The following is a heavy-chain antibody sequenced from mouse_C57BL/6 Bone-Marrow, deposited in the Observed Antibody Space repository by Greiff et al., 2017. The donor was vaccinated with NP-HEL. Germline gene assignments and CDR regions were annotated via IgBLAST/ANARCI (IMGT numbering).Heavy chain of an antibody. V-gene: IGHV5-2*01. CDR2: INSDGGST. J-gene: IGHJ2*01. CDR3: ARQPFITTVVAKGY. Sequence: VQLKQSGGGLVQPGESLKLSCESNEYEFPSHDMSWVRKTPEKRLELVAAINSDGGSTYYPDTMERRFIISRDNTKKTLYLQMSSLRSEDTALYYCARQPFITTVVAKGYWGQGTTLTVSS. D-gene: IGHD1-1*01. CDR1: EYEFPSHD.